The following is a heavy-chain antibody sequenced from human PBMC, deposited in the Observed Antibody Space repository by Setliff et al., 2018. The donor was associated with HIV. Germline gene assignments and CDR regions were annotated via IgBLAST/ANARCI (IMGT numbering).Heavy chain of an antibody. CDR1: GFTFSNYV. J-gene: IGHJ2*01. CDR2: IYSGGST. CDR3: ARENRYCSGGSCDWYFDL. V-gene: IGHV3-66*01. Sequence: GGSLRLSCAASGFTFSNYVMYWVRQAPGKGLEWVAVIYSGGSTYYADSVKGRFAISRDNSKNTLYLQMNSLRAEDTAVYYCARENRYCSGGSCDWYFDLWGRGTLVTVSS. D-gene: IGHD2-15*01.